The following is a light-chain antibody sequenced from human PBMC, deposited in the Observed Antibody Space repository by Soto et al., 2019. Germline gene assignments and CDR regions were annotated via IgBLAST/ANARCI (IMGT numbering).Light chain of an antibody. Sequence: ETVMTLSPAALSVSPGERATLSCRASQSVRTKVAWYQQTPGQAPRLLIFDASKRATGIPARFRGSGSGTDFTLSISSLEPEDFAVYYCQQRTDRPPWTFGQGTMVDIK. CDR1: QSVRTK. CDR2: DAS. CDR3: QQRTDRPPWT. J-gene: IGKJ1*01. V-gene: IGKV3-11*01.